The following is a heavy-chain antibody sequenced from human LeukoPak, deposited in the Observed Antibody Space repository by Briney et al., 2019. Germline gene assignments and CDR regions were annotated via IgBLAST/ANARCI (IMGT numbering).Heavy chain of an antibody. CDR1: GFTFDDYA. V-gene: IGHV3-9*01. D-gene: IGHD3-10*01. J-gene: IGHJ4*02. Sequence: PGGFLRLSCAASGFTFDDYAMHWVRQAAGKGLEWVSVLSWNSGSIGYADSVKGRFTISRDNAKNSLYLQMNSLRAEDTALYYCARDLGTKITMVWGILGYWGQGTLVTVSS. CDR2: LSWNSGSI. CDR3: ARDLGTKITMVWGILGY.